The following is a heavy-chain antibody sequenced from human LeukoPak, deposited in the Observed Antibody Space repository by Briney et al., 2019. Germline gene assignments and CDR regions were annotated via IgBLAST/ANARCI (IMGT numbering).Heavy chain of an antibody. CDR2: ISAYNGNT. CDR3: ARYDVWGTYRAFDY. J-gene: IGHJ4*02. V-gene: IGHV1-18*01. CDR1: GGTFISYA. Sequence: GASVKVSCKASGGTFISYAISWVRQAPGQGLEWMGWISAYNGNTNYAQKLQGRVTMTTDTSTSTAYMELRSLRSDDTAVYYCARYDVWGTYRAFDYWGQGTLVTVSS. D-gene: IGHD3-16*02.